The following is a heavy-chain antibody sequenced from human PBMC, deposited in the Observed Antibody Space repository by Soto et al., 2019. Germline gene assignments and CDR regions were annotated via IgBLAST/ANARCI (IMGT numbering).Heavy chain of an antibody. Sequence: QVQLVQSGAEVKKPGSSVKVSCKGSGGTFSSYAISWVRQAPGQGLEWMGGIIPIFGTANYAQKFQGRVTITADESTSTAYMELSSLRSEDTAVYYCARDGINYYDSSGSISGRVKAFDYWGQGTLVTVSS. V-gene: IGHV1-69*01. CDR3: ARDGINYYDSSGSISGRVKAFDY. D-gene: IGHD3-22*01. J-gene: IGHJ4*02. CDR2: IIPIFGTA. CDR1: GGTFSSYA.